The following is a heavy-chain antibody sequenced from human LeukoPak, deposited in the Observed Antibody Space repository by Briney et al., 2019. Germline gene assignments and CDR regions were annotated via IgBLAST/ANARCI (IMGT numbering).Heavy chain of an antibody. Sequence: PGGSLRLSCAASGFTISSYGMHWVRQAPGKGLEWVAVIWYDGSNKYYADSVKGRFTISRDNSKNTLYLQMNSLRAEDTAVYYCARGDDFWSGEYYYYGMDVWGQGTTVTVSS. CDR2: IWYDGSNK. J-gene: IGHJ6*02. V-gene: IGHV3-33*01. CDR3: ARGDDFWSGEYYYYGMDV. CDR1: GFTISSYG. D-gene: IGHD3-3*01.